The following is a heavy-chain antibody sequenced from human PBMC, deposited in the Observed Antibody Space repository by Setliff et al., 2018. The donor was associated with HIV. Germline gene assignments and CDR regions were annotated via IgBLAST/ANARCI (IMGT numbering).Heavy chain of an antibody. J-gene: IGHJ4*02. V-gene: IGHV3-48*01. CDR3: ATVWTAGSLFY. Sequence: HPGGSLRLSCAASGFTFSSFNMNWVRQAPGKGLEWVSYISSSTSTIYYADSVKGRFTISRDNAKNSLYLQMNSLRAEDTAVYYCATVWTAGSLFYWGLGTLVTVSS. CDR2: ISSSTSTI. CDR1: GFTFSSFN. D-gene: IGHD6-13*01.